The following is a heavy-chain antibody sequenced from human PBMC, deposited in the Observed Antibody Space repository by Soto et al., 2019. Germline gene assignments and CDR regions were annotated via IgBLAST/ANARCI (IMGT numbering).Heavy chain of an antibody. D-gene: IGHD2-2*01. J-gene: IGHJ3*02. CDR2: INTDGGSS. V-gene: IGHV3-74*03. Sequence: PGGSLRLPCAASGFTFRGHWMHWVRQVPGKGREWVSRINTDGGSSAYADSVKGRFTISRDNAKNTLYLQVNGLRAEDTAVYYCAREAGYCSRTSCYRRAFDTWAQGTTVTVSS. CDR3: AREAGYCSRTSCYRRAFDT. CDR1: GFTFRGHW.